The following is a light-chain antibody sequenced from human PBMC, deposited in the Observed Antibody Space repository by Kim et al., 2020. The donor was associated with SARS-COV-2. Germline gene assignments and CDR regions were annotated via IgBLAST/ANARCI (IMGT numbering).Light chain of an antibody. V-gene: IGKV3-15*01. CDR1: QSVSSN. CDR2: GAS. J-gene: IGKJ1*01. Sequence: LSVSPGERATLSCRASQSVSSNLAWYQQKPGQAPSLLIYGASTRASGIPARFSGSGSGTEFTLTISSLQSEDFAVYYCQQYNNWWTFGQGTKV. CDR3: QQYNNWWT.